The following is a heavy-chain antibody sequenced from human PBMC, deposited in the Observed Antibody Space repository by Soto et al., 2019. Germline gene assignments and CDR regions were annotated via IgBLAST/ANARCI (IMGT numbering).Heavy chain of an antibody. CDR3: AKSLLEVPYDSSGYYPGY. CDR1: GFTFSSYA. CDR2: ISGSGGST. D-gene: IGHD3-22*01. V-gene: IGHV3-23*01. Sequence: GGSLRLSCAASGFTFSSYAMSWVRQAPGKGLEWVSAISGSGGSTYYADSVKGRFTISRDNSKNMLYLQMNSLRAEDTAVYYCAKSLLEVPYDSSGYYPGYWGQGTLVTVPS. J-gene: IGHJ4*02.